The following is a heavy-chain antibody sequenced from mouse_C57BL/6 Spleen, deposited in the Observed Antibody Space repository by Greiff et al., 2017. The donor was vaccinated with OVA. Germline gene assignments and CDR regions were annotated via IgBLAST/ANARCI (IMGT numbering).Heavy chain of an antibody. CDR3: TGITTVVARYFDV. CDR1: GYTFTDYE. V-gene: IGHV1-15*01. Sequence: VQLQQSGAELVRPGASVTLSCKASGYTFTDYEMHWVKQTPVLGLEWIGAIDPETGGTAYNQKFKGKAILTADKSSSTAYMELRSLTSEDSAVYYCTGITTVVARYFDVWGTGTTVTVSS. J-gene: IGHJ1*03. CDR2: IDPETGGT. D-gene: IGHD1-1*01.